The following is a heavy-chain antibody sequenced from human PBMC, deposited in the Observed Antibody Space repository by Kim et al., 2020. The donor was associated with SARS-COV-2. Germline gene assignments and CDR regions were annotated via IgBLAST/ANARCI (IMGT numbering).Heavy chain of an antibody. V-gene: IGHV4-4*02. CDR1: GGSISIEKW. D-gene: IGHD1-20*01. CDR3: AGGRITGTSGLEP. CDR2: IFHDGNT. J-gene: IGHJ5*02. Sequence: SETLSLTCAVSGGSISIEKWWNWVRQPPGKGLEWIGEIFHDGNTNYNPPLKRRVTISVDKSNNQFSLKLTSVTAADTAVYYCAGGRITGTSGLEPWGQGTLVTVSS.